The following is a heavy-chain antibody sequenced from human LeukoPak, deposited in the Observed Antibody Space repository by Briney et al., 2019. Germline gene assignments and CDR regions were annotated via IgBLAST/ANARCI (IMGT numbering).Heavy chain of an antibody. Sequence: PAGGSLRLSCAASGFTFSSYEMNWVRQTPGKGLERVSYISSSSSTIYYADSVKGRFTISRDNAKNSLYLQMNSLRGEDTAVYYCARVSSSWYEYYWGEGTLVTVSS. CDR3: ARVSSSWYEYY. J-gene: IGHJ4*02. CDR2: ISSSSSTI. V-gene: IGHV3-48*01. CDR1: GFTFSSYE. D-gene: IGHD6-13*01.